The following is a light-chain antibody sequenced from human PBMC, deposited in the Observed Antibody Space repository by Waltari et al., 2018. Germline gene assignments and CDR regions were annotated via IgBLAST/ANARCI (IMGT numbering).Light chain of an antibody. CDR3: QQYNTYSS. Sequence: DIQMTQSPSSLSASVGARVTITCRASQSISNWLAWYQQKPGKAPILLIYKASILTSGVPSRFSGSGSGTQFTLTISSLQPGDFATYYCQQYNTYSSFGQGTKLEIK. J-gene: IGKJ2*01. CDR1: QSISNW. CDR2: KAS. V-gene: IGKV1-5*03.